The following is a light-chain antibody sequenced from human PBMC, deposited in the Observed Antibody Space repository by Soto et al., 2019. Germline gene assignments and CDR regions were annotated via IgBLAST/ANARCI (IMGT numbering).Light chain of an antibody. Sequence: EIEMTQSPSTLSPSPGERATLSCRASRSVSTKLVWYQHKAGQPPRLLISGASTRATGIPDRFSGSGSGTEFTLTIGSLQSEDFAVYYCQQSDNWPPTFGQGTKVEIK. CDR2: GAS. CDR3: QQSDNWPPT. V-gene: IGKV3-15*01. CDR1: RSVSTK. J-gene: IGKJ1*01.